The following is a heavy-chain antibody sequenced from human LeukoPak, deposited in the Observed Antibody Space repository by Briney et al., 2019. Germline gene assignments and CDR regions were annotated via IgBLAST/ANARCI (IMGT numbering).Heavy chain of an antibody. D-gene: IGHD2-2*02. CDR1: GFTFSSYW. J-gene: IGHJ4*02. CDR3: ARVVYTHFDY. CDR2: IKSDGSTT. V-gene: IGHV3-74*01. Sequence: TGGSLRLSCAASGFTFSSYWMHWLRQAPGKGLVWVSRIKSDGSTTTYADSVKGRFTISRDNAKNTLYLQMNSLRAEDTAVYYCARVVYTHFDYWGQGTLVTVSS.